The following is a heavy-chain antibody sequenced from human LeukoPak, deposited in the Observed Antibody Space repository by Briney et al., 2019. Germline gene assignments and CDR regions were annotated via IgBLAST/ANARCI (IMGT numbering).Heavy chain of an antibody. CDR1: GGSFSGYY. CDR3: ARAKGSRYCSSTSCYPRNWFDP. CDR2: INHSGST. Sequence: SETLSLTCAVYGGSFSGYYWSWIRQPPGKGLEWIGEINHSGSTNYNPSLKSRVTISVDTSKNQFSLKLSSVTAADTAVYYCARAKGSRYCSSTSCYPRNWFDPWGQGTLSPSPQ. V-gene: IGHV4-34*01. D-gene: IGHD2-2*01. J-gene: IGHJ5*02.